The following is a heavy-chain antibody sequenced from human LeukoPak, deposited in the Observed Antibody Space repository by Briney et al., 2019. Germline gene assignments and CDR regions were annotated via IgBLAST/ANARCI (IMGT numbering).Heavy chain of an antibody. CDR3: ARVIHYCSSTSCYGPWGGWFDP. CDR1: GGSFSGYY. V-gene: IGHV4-34*01. Sequence: SETLSLTCAVYGGSFSGYYWSWIRQPPGKGLEWIGEINHSGSTNYNPSLKSRVTISVDTSKNHFSLKLSSVTAADTAVYYCARVIHYCSSTSCYGPWGGWFDPWGQGTLVTVSS. CDR2: INHSGST. D-gene: IGHD2-2*01. J-gene: IGHJ5*02.